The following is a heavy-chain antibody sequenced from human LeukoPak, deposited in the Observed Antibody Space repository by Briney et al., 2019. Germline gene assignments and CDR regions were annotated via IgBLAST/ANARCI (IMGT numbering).Heavy chain of an antibody. D-gene: IGHD3-10*01. J-gene: IGHJ4*02. Sequence: SETLSLTCAVYGESFSGYYWSWIRQPPGKGLEWIGEINHSGSTNYNPSLKSRVTISVDTSKNQFSLKLSSVTAADTAVYYCARGLHRGYYFDYWGQGTLVTVSS. CDR3: ARGLHRGYYFDY. CDR2: INHSGST. CDR1: GESFSGYY. V-gene: IGHV4-34*01.